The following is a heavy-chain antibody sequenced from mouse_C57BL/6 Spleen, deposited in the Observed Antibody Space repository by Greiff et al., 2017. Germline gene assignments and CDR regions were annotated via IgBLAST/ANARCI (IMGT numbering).Heavy chain of an antibody. V-gene: IGHV1-7*01. CDR3: ARQATVVGFCWYFDV. Sequence: QVHLKQSGAELAKPGASVKLSCKASGYTFTSYWMHWVKQRPGQGLEWIGDINPSRGYTKYNQKFKDKATLTADKSSSTAYMQLSSLTSEDSAVYYGARQATVVGFCWYFDVWGTGTTVTVSS. CDR2: INPSRGYT. J-gene: IGHJ1*03. D-gene: IGHD1-1*01. CDR1: GYTFTSYW.